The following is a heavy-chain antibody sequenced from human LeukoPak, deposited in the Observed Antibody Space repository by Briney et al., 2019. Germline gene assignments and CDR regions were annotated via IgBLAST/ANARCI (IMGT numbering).Heavy chain of an antibody. CDR3: APFSAVTHYYFDY. D-gene: IGHD6-13*01. CDR1: GFTFSSHI. V-gene: IGHV3-21*01. CDR2: ISPDSGYI. J-gene: IGHJ4*02. Sequence: KSGGSLRLSCAASGFTFSSHILMWVRQAPGKGLEWVSSISPDSGYIYYADSVKGRFTISRDNAENSLFLQMNSLGAEDTAVYYCAPFSAVTHYYFDYWGQGTLVTVSS.